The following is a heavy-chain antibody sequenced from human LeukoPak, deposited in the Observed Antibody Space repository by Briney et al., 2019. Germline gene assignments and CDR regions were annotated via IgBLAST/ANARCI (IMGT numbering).Heavy chain of an antibody. Sequence: SVKVSCKASGGTFSSYAISWVRQAPGQGLGWMRGIIPIFGTANYAQKFQGRVTITTDESTSTAYMELSSLRSEDTAVYYCARSLEAGAPAVITAFDIWGQGTMVTVSS. V-gene: IGHV1-69*05. CDR2: IIPIFGTA. CDR1: GGTFSSYA. D-gene: IGHD1-14*01. CDR3: ARSLEAGAPAVITAFDI. J-gene: IGHJ3*02.